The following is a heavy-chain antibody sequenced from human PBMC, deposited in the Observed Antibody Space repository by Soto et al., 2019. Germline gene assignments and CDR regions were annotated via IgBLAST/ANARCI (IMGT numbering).Heavy chain of an antibody. Sequence: SETLSLTCAVYGGSFSGYYWSWIRQPPGKGLEWIGEIIHSGSTNYNPSLKSRVTISVDTSTNQLSLKLSSVTAADTAVYYCAGRGIAARHRGWFDPWGQGTLVTAPQ. J-gene: IGHJ5*02. CDR1: GGSFSGYY. CDR2: IIHSGST. V-gene: IGHV4-34*12. D-gene: IGHD6-6*01. CDR3: AGRGIAARHRGWFDP.